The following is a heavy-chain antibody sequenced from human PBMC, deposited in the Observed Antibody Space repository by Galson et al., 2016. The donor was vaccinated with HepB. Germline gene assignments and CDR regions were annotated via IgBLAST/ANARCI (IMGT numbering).Heavy chain of an antibody. J-gene: IGHJ3*02. D-gene: IGHD2/OR15-2a*01. V-gene: IGHV3-72*01. CDR1: GFRFSEHY. CDR2: TRNKVNSDTT. CDR3: ARPSGKYSGGFDI. Sequence: SLRLSCAASGFRFSEHYMDWVRQAPGKGLEWVGRTRNKVNSDTTEYAASVKGRFTISRDDSKNSLYLQMNSLKTEDTALYYCARPSGKYSGGFDIWGQGTMVTVSS.